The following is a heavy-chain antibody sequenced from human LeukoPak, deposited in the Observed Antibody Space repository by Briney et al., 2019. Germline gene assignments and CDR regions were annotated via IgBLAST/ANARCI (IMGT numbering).Heavy chain of an antibody. D-gene: IGHD3-22*01. Sequence: GASVKVSCKASGYTFTSYGISWVRQAPGQGLEWMGWISAYNGNTNYAQKLQGRVTMTTDTSTSTAYMELRSLRSDDTAVYYCARVDYYDSSGPNLAVAFDIWGQGTMVTVSS. J-gene: IGHJ3*02. CDR1: GYTFTSYG. CDR3: ARVDYYDSSGPNLAVAFDI. CDR2: ISAYNGNT. V-gene: IGHV1-18*01.